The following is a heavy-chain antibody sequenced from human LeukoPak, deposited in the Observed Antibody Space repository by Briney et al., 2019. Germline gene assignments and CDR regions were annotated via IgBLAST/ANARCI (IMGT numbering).Heavy chain of an antibody. CDR2: INPSGGST. Sequence: ASVKVSCKASGYTFTSYYMHWVRQAPGQGLEWMGIINPSGGSTSYAQKFQGRVTMTRDTSTSTVYMELSSLRSEDTAVYYCAKDGVVRGLGPYYFDSWGQGSLVTVSS. D-gene: IGHD3-10*01. CDR1: GYTFTSYY. CDR3: AKDGVVRGLGPYYFDS. J-gene: IGHJ4*02. V-gene: IGHV1-46*01.